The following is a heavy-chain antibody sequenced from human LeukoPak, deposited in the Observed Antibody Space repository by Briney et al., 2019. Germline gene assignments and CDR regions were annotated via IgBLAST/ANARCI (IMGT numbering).Heavy chain of an antibody. CDR2: INPNSGGT. CDR3: ARELSNTVAERD. J-gene: IGHJ4*02. Sequence: GASVTVSCKASGYTFTGYYMHWVRQAPGQGLEWMGWINPNSGGTNYAQKFQGRVTMTRDTSISTAYMELSRLRSDDTAVYYCARELSNTVAERDWGQGTLVTVSS. D-gene: IGHD6-19*01. V-gene: IGHV1-2*02. CDR1: GYTFTGYY.